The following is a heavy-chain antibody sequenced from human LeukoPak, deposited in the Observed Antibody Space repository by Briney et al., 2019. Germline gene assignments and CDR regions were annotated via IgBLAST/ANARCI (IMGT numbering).Heavy chain of an antibody. D-gene: IGHD3-16*01. V-gene: IGHV3-7*02. J-gene: IGHJ4*02. CDR2: IKQHGSEI. CDR1: GFSSSSDS. CDR3: AKRGEGDYFDY. Sequence: PGGSLRLSCAASGFSSSSDSMSWVRQAPGKGLEWVANIKQHGSEINYVDSVKGRFTISRDNAKNSLHLQMNSLRADDTAVYYWAKRGEGDYFDYWGQGTLVTVSS.